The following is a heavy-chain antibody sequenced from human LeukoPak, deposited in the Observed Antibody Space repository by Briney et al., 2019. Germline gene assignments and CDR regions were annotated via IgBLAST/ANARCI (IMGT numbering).Heavy chain of an antibody. V-gene: IGHV3-74*01. CDR3: VSFYETY. J-gene: IGHJ4*02. D-gene: IGHD2/OR15-2a*01. Sequence: GGSLRLSCAASGNYWMHWVRQAPGKGLVWVSHVNSDGSWTSYADSVKGRFTISKDNAKNTVYLQMNGLRAEDTAVYYCVSFYETYWGRGTLVTVSS. CDR1: GNYW. CDR2: VNSDGSWT.